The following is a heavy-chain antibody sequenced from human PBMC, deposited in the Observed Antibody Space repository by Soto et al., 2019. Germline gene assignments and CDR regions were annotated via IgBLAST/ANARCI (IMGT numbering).Heavy chain of an antibody. CDR3: ARVGGSDCSGGSCYPDYYYYYGMDV. CDR1: GYTFTGYY. D-gene: IGHD2-15*01. Sequence: ASVKVSCKASGYTFTGYYMHWVRQAPGQGLERMGWINPNSGGTNYAQKFQGRVTMTRDTSISTAYMELSRLRSDDTAVYYCARVGGSDCSGGSCYPDYYYYYGMDVWGQGTTVTVSS. CDR2: INPNSGGT. V-gene: IGHV1-2*02. J-gene: IGHJ6*02.